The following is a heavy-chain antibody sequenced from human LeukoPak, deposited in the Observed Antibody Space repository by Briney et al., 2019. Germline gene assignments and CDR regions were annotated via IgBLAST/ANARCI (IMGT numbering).Heavy chain of an antibody. V-gene: IGHV1-2*02. Sequence: ASVKVSCKASGYTFTACYIHWVRQAPGQGLEWMGWINPNSGDTKYSQEFQGRVTMTRDTSISTTYMELSGLTSDDTAVYYCARGYYDSGGPRLDSWGQGTLATVSS. J-gene: IGHJ4*02. CDR2: INPNSGDT. CDR3: ARGYYDSGGPRLDS. CDR1: GYTFTACY. D-gene: IGHD3-22*01.